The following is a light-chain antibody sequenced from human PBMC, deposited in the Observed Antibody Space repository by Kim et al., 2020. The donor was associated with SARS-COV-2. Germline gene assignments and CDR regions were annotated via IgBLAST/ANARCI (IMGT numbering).Light chain of an antibody. J-gene: IGLJ1*01. CDR3: HIWDSRSYV. V-gene: IGLV3-9*01. Sequence: SVDLGQTAKITCGGSNIGRKKVHWYQQKPGQAPVLVIYRDDYRPSGIPERFSGSNSGNTATLTISRAQAGDEADYYCHIWDSRSYVFGTGTKVTVL. CDR1: NIGRKK. CDR2: RDD.